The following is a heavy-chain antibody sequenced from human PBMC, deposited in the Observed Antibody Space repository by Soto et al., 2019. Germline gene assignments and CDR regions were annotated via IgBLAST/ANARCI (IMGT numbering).Heavy chain of an antibody. J-gene: IGHJ4*02. CDR2: INHSGST. Sequence: SETLSLTCAVYGGSFSGYYWSWIRQPPGKGLEWIGEINHSGSTNYNPSLKSRVTISVDTSKNQFSLKLSSVTAADTAVYYCARVQWLVPKYYFDYWGQGTLVTVSS. CDR3: ARVQWLVPKYYFDY. CDR1: GGSFSGYY. V-gene: IGHV4-34*01. D-gene: IGHD6-19*01.